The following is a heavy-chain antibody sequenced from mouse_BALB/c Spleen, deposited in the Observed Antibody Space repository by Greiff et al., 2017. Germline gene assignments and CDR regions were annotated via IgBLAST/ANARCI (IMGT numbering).Heavy chain of an antibody. Sequence: QVQLQQPGAELVKPGASVKMSCKASGYTFTSYWMHWVKQRPGQGLEWIGVIDPSDSYTSYNQKFKGKATLTVDTSSSTAYMQLSSLTSEDSAVYYCTRPDGYQCAYWGQGTLVTVSA. J-gene: IGHJ3*01. CDR1: GYTFTSYW. D-gene: IGHD2-3*01. CDR3: TRPDGYQCAY. V-gene: IGHV1S127*01. CDR2: IDPSDSYT.